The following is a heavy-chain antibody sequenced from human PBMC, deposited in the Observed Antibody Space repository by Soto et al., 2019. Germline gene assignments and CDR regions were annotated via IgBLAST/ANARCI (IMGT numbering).Heavy chain of an antibody. CDR1: GGSISTSY. Sequence: PSQTLSRTCTVSGGSISTSYWSWLRHPPGKGLEWIGYIYYSGSTTYNPSLKSRVTISVDTSKNQLSLKLSSVTAADTAVYYCARDYYDSSVGYYGMDVWGQGTTVTVSS. V-gene: IGHV4-59*01. J-gene: IGHJ6*02. CDR3: ARDYYDSSVGYYGMDV. D-gene: IGHD3-22*01. CDR2: IYYSGST.